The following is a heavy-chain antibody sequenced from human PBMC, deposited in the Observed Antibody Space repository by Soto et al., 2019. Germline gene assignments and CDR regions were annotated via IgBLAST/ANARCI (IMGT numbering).Heavy chain of an antibody. V-gene: IGHV3-30-3*01. CDR3: ARPYTYYYGSGPYDGYYYYYGMDV. J-gene: IGHJ6*02. CDR1: VFTLISYA. Sequence: WGARRLRCSAYVFTLISYAMHWFRQAPGNWREWVAVISYDGSNKYYAYSVKGRFTISRDNSKNTLYLQMNSLRAEDTAVYYCARPYTYYYGSGPYDGYYYYYGMDVWGQGTTVTVS. CDR2: ISYDGSNK. D-gene: IGHD3-10*01.